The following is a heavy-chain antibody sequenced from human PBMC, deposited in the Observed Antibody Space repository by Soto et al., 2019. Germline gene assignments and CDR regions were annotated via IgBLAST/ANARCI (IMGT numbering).Heavy chain of an antibody. V-gene: IGHV3-48*03. J-gene: IGHJ4*02. CDR2: ISSSGSTI. CDR1: GFTFSSYE. D-gene: IGHD6-6*01. Sequence: GGSLRLSCAASGFTFSSYEMNWVRQAPGKGLEWVSYISSSGSTIYYADSVKGRFTISRDNAKNSLYLQMNSLRAEDTAVYYCARGSVGAARLYFDYWGQGTLVTVSS. CDR3: ARGSVGAARLYFDY.